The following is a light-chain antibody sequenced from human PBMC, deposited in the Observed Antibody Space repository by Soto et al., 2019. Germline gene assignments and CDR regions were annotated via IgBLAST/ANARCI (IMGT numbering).Light chain of an antibody. J-gene: IGKJ5*01. CDR2: EAS. CDR1: QDITNS. V-gene: IGKV1-33*01. Sequence: DIQMTQSPSSLSASVGDRVTITCQARQDITNSLNWYQQKPGKAPKLLIYEASNLETGVPSRFSGSGSGTDFTFSNSSLQPEDIATYYCQQYDNLPITFGQGTRLEIK. CDR3: QQYDNLPIT.